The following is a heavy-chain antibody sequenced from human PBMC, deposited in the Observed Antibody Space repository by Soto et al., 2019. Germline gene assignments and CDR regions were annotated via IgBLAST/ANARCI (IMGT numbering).Heavy chain of an antibody. CDR1: GFRFSDYS. D-gene: IGHD4-17*01. J-gene: IGHJ4*02. CDR3: TRGSYGAYDY. V-gene: IGHV3-21*06. Sequence: GESLKISCAASGFRFSDYSMNWVRQVPGKGLEWVSSISSNSGYTLYTDSVKGRFTISRDNAKSSLYLQMSSLRDEDTAVYYCTRGSYGAYDYWGQGTLVTSPQ. CDR2: ISSNSGYT.